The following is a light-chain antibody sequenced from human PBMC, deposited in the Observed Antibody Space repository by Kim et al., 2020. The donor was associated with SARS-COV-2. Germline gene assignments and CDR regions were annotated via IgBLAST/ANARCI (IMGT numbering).Light chain of an antibody. V-gene: IGLV4-69*01. J-gene: IGLJ3*02. CDR1: SGHSTYA. CDR3: QTWDTGIRV. Sequence: QLVLTQSPSASASLGASVKLTCTLSSGHSTYAIAWHQQQPEKGPRYLMKVDSDGSHNKGDGIPDRFSGSSSGAERYLTISSLQSEDEADYYCQTWDTGIRVFGGGTKVTV. CDR2: VDSDGSH.